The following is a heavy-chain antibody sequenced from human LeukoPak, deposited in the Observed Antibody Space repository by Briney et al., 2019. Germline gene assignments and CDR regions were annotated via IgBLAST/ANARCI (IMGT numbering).Heavy chain of an antibody. CDR1: GFIVSGNY. D-gene: IGHD3-22*01. Sequence: GGSLRLSCAASGFIVSGNYMNWVRQAPGKGLEWVSVLYSDGTTYYTASVKGRFTISRDNSKNTLYLQMNSLRAGDAAVYYCARGGGYYGIDYWGQGTLVTVSS. CDR3: ARGGGYYGIDY. J-gene: IGHJ4*02. V-gene: IGHV3-53*01. CDR2: LYSDGTT.